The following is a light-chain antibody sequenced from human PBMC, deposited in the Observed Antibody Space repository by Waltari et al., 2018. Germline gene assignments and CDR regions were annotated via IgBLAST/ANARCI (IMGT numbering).Light chain of an antibody. J-gene: IGLJ2*01. V-gene: IGLV3-19*01. CDR1: SLSTYY. CDR2: GNK. CDR3: SSRDISGNHPVV. Sequence: SSELTQGPAVSVALGQTVRITCQGDSLSTYYASLYQQRPGQAPFLVFYGNKQRPSGIPGGCSGSSSGNSASLTITGAQAEDESDYYCSSRDISGNHPVVFGGGTKLTVL.